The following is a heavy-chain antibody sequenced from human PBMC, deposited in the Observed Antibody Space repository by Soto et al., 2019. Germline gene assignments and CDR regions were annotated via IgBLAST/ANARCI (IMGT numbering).Heavy chain of an antibody. J-gene: IGHJ4*02. CDR1: GGTFSSYA. CDR3: ARDGGRYYDSSGWLDY. V-gene: IGHV1-69*01. CDR2: IIPIFGTA. D-gene: IGHD3-22*01. Sequence: QVQLVQSGGEVKKPGSSVKVSCKASGGTFSSYAISWVRQAPGQGLEWMGGIIPIFGTANYAQKFQGRVTITADESTSTAYMDLSSLRSEDTAVYYCARDGGRYYDSSGWLDYWGQGTLVPVSS.